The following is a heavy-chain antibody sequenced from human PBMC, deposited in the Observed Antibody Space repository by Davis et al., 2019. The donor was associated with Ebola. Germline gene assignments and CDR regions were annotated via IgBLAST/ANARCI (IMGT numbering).Heavy chain of an antibody. D-gene: IGHD1-26*01. CDR2: IYYSGST. Sequence: MPSETLSLTCTVSGGSISSYYWNWIRQPPGKGLEWIGYIYYSGSTNYNPSLKSRVTVALDTSKNQFSLKLSSVTAADTAVYYCARDPSAGRWLLRGAFDIWGQGTMVIVSS. V-gene: IGHV4-59*01. CDR3: ARDPSAGRWLLRGAFDI. CDR1: GGSISSYY. J-gene: IGHJ3*02.